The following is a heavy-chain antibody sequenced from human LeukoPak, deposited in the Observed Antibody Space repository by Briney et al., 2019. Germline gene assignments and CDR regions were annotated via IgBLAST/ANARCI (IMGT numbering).Heavy chain of an antibody. CDR3: ARLIPYYDILTGHLYYFNY. J-gene: IGHJ4*02. Sequence: SETLSLTCTVSGGSISSSSYYWGWIRQPPGKGLEWIGSVYYSGSTYYNPSLKSRVTMSVDTSKNQFSLKLSSVTAADTALYYCARLIPYYDILTGHLYYFNYWGQGTLVTVSS. D-gene: IGHD3-9*01. CDR1: GGSISSSSYY. V-gene: IGHV4-39*01. CDR2: VYYSGST.